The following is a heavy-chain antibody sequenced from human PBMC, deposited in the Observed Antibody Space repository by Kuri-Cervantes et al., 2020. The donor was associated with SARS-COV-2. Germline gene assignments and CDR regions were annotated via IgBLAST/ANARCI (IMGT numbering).Heavy chain of an antibody. J-gene: IGHJ4*02. CDR2: INHSGST. V-gene: IGHV4-34*01. CDR3: ASGELWADY. Sequence: SQTLSLTCAVYGGSFSGYYWSWIRQPPGKGLEWIGEINHSGSTNYNPSLKSRVTISVDTSKNQFSLKLSSVTAADTAVYYCASGELWADYWGQGTLVTVSS. D-gene: IGHD2-21*01. CDR1: GGSFSGYY.